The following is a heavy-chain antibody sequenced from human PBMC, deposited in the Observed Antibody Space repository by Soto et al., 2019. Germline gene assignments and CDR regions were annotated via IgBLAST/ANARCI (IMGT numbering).Heavy chain of an antibody. D-gene: IGHD3-10*01. CDR2: VSAYNGNT. CDR3: ARGWFGEFVHYFDY. CDR1: GYIFTTYG. V-gene: IGHV1-18*01. J-gene: IGHJ4*02. Sequence: QVQLVQSGAEVKKPGASVKVSCKASGYIFTTYGISWVRQAPGQGLEWMGWVSAYNGNTNYAQKVHGRVTMTTDTSTSTAYMELRSLRSDDTAVYYCARGWFGEFVHYFDYWGQGTLVTVSS.